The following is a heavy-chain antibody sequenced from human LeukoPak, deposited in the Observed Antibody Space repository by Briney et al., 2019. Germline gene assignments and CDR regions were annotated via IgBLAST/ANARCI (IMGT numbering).Heavy chain of an antibody. Sequence: GGSLRLSCAASGFTFSSYAMSWVRQAPGKGLEWVSGMTVGGSIFYADSVRGRFTMSRDNSKDTLFLQMNSLRAEDTAFYYCARVANITTFGMDVWGQGTTVTVSS. CDR2: MTVGGSI. V-gene: IGHV3-23*01. CDR1: GFTFSSYA. CDR3: ARVANITTFGMDV. J-gene: IGHJ6*02. D-gene: IGHD3-9*01.